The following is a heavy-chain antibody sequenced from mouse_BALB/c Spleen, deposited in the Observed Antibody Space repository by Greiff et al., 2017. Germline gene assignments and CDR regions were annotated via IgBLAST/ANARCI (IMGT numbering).Heavy chain of an antibody. CDR1: GFTFSDYY. Sequence: VESGGGLVKPGGSLKLSCAASGFTFSDYYMYWVRQTPEKRLEWVATISDGGSYTYYPDSVKGRFTISRDNAKNNLYLQMSSLKSEDTAMYYCARDIGITTRSFAYWGQGTLVTVSA. CDR2: ISDGGSYT. V-gene: IGHV5-4*02. D-gene: IGHD2-4*01. J-gene: IGHJ3*01. CDR3: ARDIGITTRSFAY.